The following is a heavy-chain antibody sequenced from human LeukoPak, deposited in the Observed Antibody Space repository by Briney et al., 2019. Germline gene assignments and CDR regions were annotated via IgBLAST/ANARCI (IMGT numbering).Heavy chain of an antibody. V-gene: IGHV3-30*18. CDR3: AKLASGSYFDAFDI. CDR2: ISYDGSNK. J-gene: IGHJ3*02. D-gene: IGHD1-26*01. Sequence: PGGSLRLSCAPSGFTFSSAWMHWVRQAPGKGLEWVAVISYDGSNKYYADSVKGRFTISRDNSKNTLYLQMNSLRAEDTAVYYCAKLASGSYFDAFDIWGQGTMVTVSS. CDR1: GFTFSSAW.